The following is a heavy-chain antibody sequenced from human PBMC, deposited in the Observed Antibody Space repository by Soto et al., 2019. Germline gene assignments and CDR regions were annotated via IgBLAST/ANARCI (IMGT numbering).Heavy chain of an antibody. V-gene: IGHV3-23*01. CDR3: AKEPEGY. CDR2: ISGSGGST. CDR1: GLTFISYA. J-gene: IGHJ1*01. Sequence: XGSLRITCAASGLTFISYALSWVRQAPGKGLEWVSGISGSGGSTYYADSVKGRFTISRDNSKNTLYLQMNSLRAEDTAVYYCAKEPEGYWGQGSLVTVSS.